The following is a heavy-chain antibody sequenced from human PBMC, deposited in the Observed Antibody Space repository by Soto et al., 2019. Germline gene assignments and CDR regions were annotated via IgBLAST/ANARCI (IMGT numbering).Heavy chain of an antibody. CDR3: AKNKLPYYGSGTNFDY. Sequence: EVQLLESGGGLVQPGGSLRLSCAASGFTFSSYAMSWVRQAPGKGLEWVSAISGSGGSTYYADSVKGRFTISGDNSKNTLYLQMNSLRAEDTAVYYCAKNKLPYYGSGTNFDYWGQGTLVTVSS. CDR1: GFTFSSYA. CDR2: ISGSGGST. J-gene: IGHJ4*02. V-gene: IGHV3-23*01. D-gene: IGHD3-10*01.